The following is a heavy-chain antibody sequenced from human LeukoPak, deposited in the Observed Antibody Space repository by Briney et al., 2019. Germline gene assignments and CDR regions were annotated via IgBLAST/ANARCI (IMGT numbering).Heavy chain of an antibody. V-gene: IGHV1-46*01. J-gene: IGHJ6*02. Sequence: GASVKVSCKASGYTFTNYYMHWVRQAPGQGLEWMGIINPSGGSTSYAQKFQGRVTMTRDTSTSTGYMELSSLRSEDTAVYYCARGDIVVVPAATAYYYYGMDVWGQGTTVTVSS. D-gene: IGHD2-2*01. CDR2: INPSGGST. CDR1: GYTFTNYY. CDR3: ARGDIVVVPAATAYYYYGMDV.